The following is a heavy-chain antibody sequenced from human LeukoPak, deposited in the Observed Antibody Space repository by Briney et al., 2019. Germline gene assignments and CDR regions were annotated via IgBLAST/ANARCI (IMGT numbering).Heavy chain of an antibody. V-gene: IGHV7-4-1*02. CDR3: ARAMVRGVYGDYFTEFDI. CDR1: GYIFTSYA. D-gene: IGHD3-10*01. Sequence: ASVKVSCKASGYIFTSYAMNWVRQAPGQGLEWMGWINTNTGNPTYAQGFTGRFVFSLDTSVSTAYLQISSLKAEDTAVYYCARAMVRGVYGDYFTEFDIWGQGTMVTVSS. CDR2: INTNTGNP. J-gene: IGHJ3*02.